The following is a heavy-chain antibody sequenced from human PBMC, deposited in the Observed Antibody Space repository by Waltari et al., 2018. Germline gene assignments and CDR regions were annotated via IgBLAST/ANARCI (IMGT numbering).Heavy chain of an antibody. D-gene: IGHD1-26*01. Sequence: QVQLVQSGAEVKKPGSSVRVSCKASGGTFSSSAITWVRQDPGQGLEWMGGIIPIFGTANYAQKFQGRVTITADESTSTAYMELSSLRSEDTAVYYCARVQVGAIRGYYYFDYWGQGTLVTVSS. J-gene: IGHJ4*02. CDR2: IIPIFGTA. CDR1: GGTFSSSA. V-gene: IGHV1-69*01. CDR3: ARVQVGAIRGYYYFDY.